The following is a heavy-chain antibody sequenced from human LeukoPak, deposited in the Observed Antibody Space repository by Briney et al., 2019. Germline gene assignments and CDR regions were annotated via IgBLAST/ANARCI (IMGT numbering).Heavy chain of an antibody. D-gene: IGHD1-7*01. J-gene: IGHJ2*01. CDR3: ARGTNPGNYWYFDL. Sequence: SETLSLTCTVSGGSISSGSYYWSWIRQPAGKGLEWIGRIYTSGSTNYNPSLKSRVTISVDTSKNQFSLKLSSVTAADTAVYYCARGTNPGNYWYFDLWGRGTLVTVSS. CDR1: GGSISSGSYY. V-gene: IGHV4-61*02. CDR2: IYTSGST.